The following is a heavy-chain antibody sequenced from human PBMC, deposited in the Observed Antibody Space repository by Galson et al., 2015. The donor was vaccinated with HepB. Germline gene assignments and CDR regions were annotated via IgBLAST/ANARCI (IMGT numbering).Heavy chain of an antibody. D-gene: IGHD6-6*01. J-gene: IGHJ5*02. CDR1: GFTFSSYG. CDR2: IYYDGGYK. CDR3: ARDALAPRPGWFDP. V-gene: IGHV3-33*01. Sequence: SLRLSCAASGFTFSSYGMHWVRQAPGKGLEWVAVIYYDGGYKFYTDSVKGRFTISRDNSKNTLYLQMNALRAEDTAVYYCARDALAPRPGWFDPWGQGTLVTVSS.